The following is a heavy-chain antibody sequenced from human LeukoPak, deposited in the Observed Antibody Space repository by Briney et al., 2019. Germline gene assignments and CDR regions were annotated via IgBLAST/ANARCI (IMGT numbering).Heavy chain of an antibody. CDR3: ARVYDSSGYYVDY. D-gene: IGHD3-22*01. Sequence: SETLSLTCAVYGGSFSGYYWSWIRQPPGKGPEWIGEINHSGSTNYNPSLKSRVTISVDTSKNQFSLKLSSVTAADTAVYYCARVYDSSGYYVDYWGQGTLVTVSS. J-gene: IGHJ4*02. CDR1: GGSFSGYY. V-gene: IGHV4-34*01. CDR2: INHSGST.